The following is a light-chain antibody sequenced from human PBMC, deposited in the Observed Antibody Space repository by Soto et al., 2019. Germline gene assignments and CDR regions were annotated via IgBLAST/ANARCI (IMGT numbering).Light chain of an antibody. CDR3: QQSFVPPRT. CDR1: QSVSSY. CDR2: AAS. V-gene: IGKV1-39*01. J-gene: IGKJ1*01. Sequence: DIQMTQSPSSLSASVGDRVTITCRARQSVSSYLNWYQQKPGKAPKVLIYAASALQSGVPARFSGSGYGTDFTLAIDSLQPEDFATYYCQQSFVPPRTFGQGTKVEIK.